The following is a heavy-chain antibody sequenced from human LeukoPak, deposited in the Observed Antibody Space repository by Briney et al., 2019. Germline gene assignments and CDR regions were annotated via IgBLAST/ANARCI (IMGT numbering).Heavy chain of an antibody. CDR1: GGSISSSNW. CDR2: IYHSGST. Sequence: PSETLSLTCAVSGGSISSSNWWSWVRQPPGKGLEWIGEIYHSGSTNYNPSLKSRVTISVDTSKDQFSLKLSSVTAADTAVYYCARGYCSGGSCYTRYFDYWGQGTLVTVSS. V-gene: IGHV4-4*02. CDR3: ARGYCSGGSCYTRYFDY. D-gene: IGHD2-15*01. J-gene: IGHJ4*02.